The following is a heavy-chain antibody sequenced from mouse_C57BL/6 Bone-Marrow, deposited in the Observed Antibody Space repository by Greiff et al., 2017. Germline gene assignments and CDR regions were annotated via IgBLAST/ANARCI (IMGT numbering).Heavy chain of an antibody. CDR1: GYTFTSYW. D-gene: IGHD2-3*01. CDR2: INPSYGGT. Sequence: QVQLQQPGTELVKPGASVKLSCKASGYTFTSYWMHWVKQRPGQGLEWIGNINPSYGGTNYNEKFKRKATLTVDKSSSTAYMQLSSLTSEDSAVYYCARSGGWLLRRFYYAMDYWGQGTSVTVSS. J-gene: IGHJ4*01. CDR3: ARSGGWLLRRFYYAMDY. V-gene: IGHV1-53*01.